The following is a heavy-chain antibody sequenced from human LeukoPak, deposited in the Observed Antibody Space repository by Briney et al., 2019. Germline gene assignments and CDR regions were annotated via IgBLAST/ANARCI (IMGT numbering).Heavy chain of an antibody. J-gene: IGHJ6*03. V-gene: IGHV3-7*01. Sequence: GGSLRLSCAASGFTFSNYWMSWVRQAPGKGLEWVANIKEDGSDKYYVDSVKGRFIISRDNVKNSLYLQMNSLRAEDTAVYYCATDPYSGGYGDYYYYYMDLWGQGTTVTISS. CDR3: ATDPYSGGYGDYYYYYMDL. CDR2: IKEDGSDK. CDR1: GFTFSNYW. D-gene: IGHD1-26*01.